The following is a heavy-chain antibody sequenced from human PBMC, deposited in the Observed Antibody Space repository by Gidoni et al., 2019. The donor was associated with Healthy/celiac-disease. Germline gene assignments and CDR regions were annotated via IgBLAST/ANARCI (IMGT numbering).Heavy chain of an antibody. J-gene: IGHJ4*02. CDR1: GFTFSRYE. CDR2: ISSSGSTV. CDR3: ARDADEDYQMLGLLLDY. Sequence: EVQLVESGGGLVQPGGSLRLSCTASGFTFSRYEMNWVRQAPGKGLEWVSYISSSGSTVYYADSVKGRFTISRDNAKNSLYLQMNSLRAEDTAVYYCARDADEDYQMLGLLLDYWGQGTLVTVSS. D-gene: IGHD2-2*01. V-gene: IGHV3-48*03.